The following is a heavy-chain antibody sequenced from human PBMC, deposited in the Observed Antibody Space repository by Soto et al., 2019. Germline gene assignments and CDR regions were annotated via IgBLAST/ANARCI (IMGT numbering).Heavy chain of an antibody. Sequence: ASVKVSCKASGYTFTSYAMHWVRQAPGQRLEWMGWINAGNGNTKYSQKFQGRVTITRDTSASTAYMELSSLRSEDTAVYYCARDRGSSWYHWFDPWGQGTLVTVPQ. V-gene: IGHV1-3*01. CDR1: GYTFTSYA. D-gene: IGHD6-13*01. J-gene: IGHJ5*02. CDR3: ARDRGSSWYHWFDP. CDR2: INAGNGNT.